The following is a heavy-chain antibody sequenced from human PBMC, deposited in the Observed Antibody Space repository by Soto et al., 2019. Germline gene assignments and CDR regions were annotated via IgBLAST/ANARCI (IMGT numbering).Heavy chain of an antibody. Sequence: GRSLRLSCAASGFTLSDYSMNWVRQAPGKGLEWVSYITSSSATIYYADSVKGRFTISRDNAKNSLYLQMNSLRAEDTALYYCARESRLAYWGQGTLVTVSS. CDR1: GFTLSDYS. J-gene: IGHJ4*02. CDR3: ARESRLAY. CDR2: ITSSSATI. V-gene: IGHV3-48*01.